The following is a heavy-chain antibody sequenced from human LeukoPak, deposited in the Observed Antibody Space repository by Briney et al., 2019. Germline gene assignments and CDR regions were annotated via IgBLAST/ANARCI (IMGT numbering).Heavy chain of an antibody. Sequence: SETLSLTCTVSGGSISSSSYYWGWIRQPPGKGLEWIGNIYYSGSTYYNPSLKSRVTISVDTSKNQFSLKLSPVTAADTAMYYCAREQWAYRSYYASSGYHDYWGQGTLVTVSS. CDR2: IYYSGST. CDR3: AREQWAYRSYYASSGYHDY. V-gene: IGHV4-39*02. J-gene: IGHJ4*02. D-gene: IGHD3-22*01. CDR1: GGSISSSSYY.